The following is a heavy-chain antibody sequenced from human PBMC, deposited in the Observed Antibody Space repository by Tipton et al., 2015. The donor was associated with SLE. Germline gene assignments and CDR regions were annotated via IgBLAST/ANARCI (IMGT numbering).Heavy chain of an antibody. V-gene: IGHV3-23*01. CDR3: AKARYSSGWLVDY. CDR1: GFTFSSYA. D-gene: IGHD6-19*01. J-gene: IGHJ4*02. Sequence: SLRLSCAASGFTFSSYAMSWVRQAPGKGLEWVSGVSGSGGSTYYADSVKGRFTLSRDNSKNTLSLQMSSLTAEDTAIYYCAKARYSSGWLVDYWGQGTLVTVSS. CDR2: VSGSGGST.